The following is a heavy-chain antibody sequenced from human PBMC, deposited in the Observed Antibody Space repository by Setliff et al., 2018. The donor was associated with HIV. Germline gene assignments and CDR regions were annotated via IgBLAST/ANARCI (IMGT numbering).Heavy chain of an antibody. V-gene: IGHV4-34*01. Sequence: SETLSLTCAVYGESFTDYFWTWIRQSPGKGLEWLGEINHSGSTNQNPSLKSRFIVSVDTSKNQFSLRLNSVTAADTAVHYCARGREVKRDTYYDYFYMDVWSRGTAVTVSS. J-gene: IGHJ6*03. CDR1: GESFTDYF. D-gene: IGHD1-26*01. CDR2: INHSGST. CDR3: ARGREVKRDTYYDYFYMDV.